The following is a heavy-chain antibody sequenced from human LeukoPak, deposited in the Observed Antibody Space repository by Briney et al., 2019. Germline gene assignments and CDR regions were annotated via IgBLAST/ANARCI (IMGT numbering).Heavy chain of an antibody. CDR1: GFTFSSYG. V-gene: IGHV3-30*03. CDR2: ISYDGSNK. CDR3: ARELLRYFDWLTDAFDI. Sequence: PGGSLRLSCAASGFTFSSYGMHWVRQAPGKGLEWVAVISYDGSNKYYADSVKGRFTISRDNAKNSLYLQMNSLRAEDTAVYYCARELLRYFDWLTDAFDIWGQGTMVTVSS. J-gene: IGHJ3*02. D-gene: IGHD3-9*01.